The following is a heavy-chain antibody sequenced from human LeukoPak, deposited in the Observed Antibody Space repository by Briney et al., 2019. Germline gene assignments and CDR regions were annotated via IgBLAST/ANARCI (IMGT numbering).Heavy chain of an antibody. V-gene: IGHV3-23*01. D-gene: IGHD1-1*01. J-gene: IGHJ4*02. Sequence: PGGSLRLSCAASGFTFRSIAMTWVRQAPGKGLEWVLSIRSNGDTTYNADSVKGRFTISRDNSKNTLYLQMNRLRVEDTAIYYCAKGQELDDGVFDSWGQGTLVTVSS. CDR1: GFTFRSIA. CDR3: AKGQELDDGVFDS. CDR2: IRSNGDTT.